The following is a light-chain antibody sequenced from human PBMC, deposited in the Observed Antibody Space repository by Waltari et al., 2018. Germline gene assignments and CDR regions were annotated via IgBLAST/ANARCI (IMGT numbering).Light chain of an antibody. V-gene: IGLV4-69*01. J-gene: IGLJ2*01. CDR3: QTWDTGVV. CDR2: LSSDGSH. Sequence: QLVLTQPPSASASLGASVRLTFTLTSGHSSYAIAWHQQRPEKGPRYLMRLSSDGSHTKGDGIPDRFSGSSSGAERYLIISSLQSEDEADYYCQTWDTGVVFGGGTKLTVL. CDR1: SGHSSYA.